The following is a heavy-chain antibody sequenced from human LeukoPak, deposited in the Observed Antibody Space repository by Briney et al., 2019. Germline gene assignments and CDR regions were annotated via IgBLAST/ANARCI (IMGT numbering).Heavy chain of an antibody. V-gene: IGHV4-34*01. Sequence: PSETLSLTCAVYGGSLSGYYWRWVRQPPGKGLEWIGEINHSGSTNYTPSLKSRVPISVDTSKNHFSLYLSSVTAADTAVYYCARGLWWTRRGNFDYWGQGTLVTVSS. CDR2: INHSGST. CDR1: GGSLSGYY. CDR3: ARGLWWTRRGNFDY. J-gene: IGHJ4*02. D-gene: IGHD2-21*01.